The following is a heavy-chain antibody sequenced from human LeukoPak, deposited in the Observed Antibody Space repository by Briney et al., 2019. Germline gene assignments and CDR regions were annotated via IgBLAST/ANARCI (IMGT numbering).Heavy chain of an antibody. CDR3: ARGVQLWLRGYYFDY. CDR1: GYTFTGYY. V-gene: IGHV1-2*02. J-gene: IGHJ4*02. CDR2: INPNSGGT. D-gene: IGHD5-18*01. Sequence: ASVKVSCKASGYTFTGYYMHWVRQAPGQGLEWMGWINPNSGGTNYAQKFQGRVTMTRDTSISTAYMELSRLRSDDTAVYYCARGVQLWLRGYYFDYWGQGTLVTVSS.